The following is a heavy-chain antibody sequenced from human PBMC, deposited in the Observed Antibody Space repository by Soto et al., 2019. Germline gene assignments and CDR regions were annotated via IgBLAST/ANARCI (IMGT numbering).Heavy chain of an antibody. D-gene: IGHD1-26*01. Sequence: SETLSLTCTGSGGSVSSGSYYWSWIRQPPGKGLELIGYIYYSGSTNYNPSLKSRVTISVDTSKNQFSLKLSSVTAADTAVYYCARARRRWDNDAFDIWGQGTMVTVSS. V-gene: IGHV4-61*01. CDR1: GGSVSSGSYY. CDR3: ARARRRWDNDAFDI. J-gene: IGHJ3*02. CDR2: IYYSGST.